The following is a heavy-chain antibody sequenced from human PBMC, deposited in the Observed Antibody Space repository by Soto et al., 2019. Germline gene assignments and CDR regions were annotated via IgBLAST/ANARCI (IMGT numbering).Heavy chain of an antibody. CDR3: ARSYSSSANWFDP. Sequence: ASVKVSCKASGHTFTGYYMHWVRQAPGQGLEWMGWINPNSGGTNYAQKFQGWVTMTRDTSISTAYMELSRLRSDDTAVYYCARSYSSSANWFDPWGQGTLVTVSS. V-gene: IGHV1-2*04. D-gene: IGHD6-6*01. CDR2: INPNSGGT. J-gene: IGHJ5*02. CDR1: GHTFTGYY.